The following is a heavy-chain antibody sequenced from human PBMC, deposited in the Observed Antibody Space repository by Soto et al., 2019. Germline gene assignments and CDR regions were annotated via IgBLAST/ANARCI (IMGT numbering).Heavy chain of an antibody. CDR2: INAGNGNT. CDR1: GYTFTSYA. CDR3: ARAPSYYGMDV. V-gene: IGHV1-3*05. Sequence: QVQLVQSGAEEKKPGASVKVSCKASGYTFTSYAMHWVRQAPGQRLEWMGWINAGNGNTKYSQKFQGRVTITRDTSASTAYMELSSLRSEDTAVSYCARAPSYYGMDVWGQGTTVTVSS. J-gene: IGHJ6*02.